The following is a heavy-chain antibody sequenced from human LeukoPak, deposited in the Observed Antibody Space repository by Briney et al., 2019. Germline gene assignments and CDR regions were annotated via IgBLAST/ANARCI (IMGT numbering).Heavy chain of an antibody. V-gene: IGHV3-48*04. CDR3: AELGITMIGGV. Sequence: GGSLRLSCAASGFTFSSYSMMWVRQAPGKGLEWVSYISSSGSTIYYADSVKGRFTISRDNAKNSLYLQMNSLRAEDTAVYYCAELGITMIGGVWGKGTTVTISS. D-gene: IGHD3-10*02. J-gene: IGHJ6*04. CDR1: GFTFSSYS. CDR2: ISSSGSTI.